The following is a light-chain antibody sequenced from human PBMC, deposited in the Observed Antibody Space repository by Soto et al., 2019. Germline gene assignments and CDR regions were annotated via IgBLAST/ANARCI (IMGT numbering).Light chain of an antibody. CDR1: QSVSSY. CDR2: DAS. J-gene: IGKJ4*01. CDR3: QQRNNWPLT. V-gene: IGKV3-11*01. Sequence: EIVLTQSPETMSLSPGERATLSCRASQSVSSYLAWYQQKPGQAPRLLIYDASNRATGIPARFSGSGSGTDFTLTIGSLEPEDSAVYFCQQRNNWPLTFGGGTEVEIK.